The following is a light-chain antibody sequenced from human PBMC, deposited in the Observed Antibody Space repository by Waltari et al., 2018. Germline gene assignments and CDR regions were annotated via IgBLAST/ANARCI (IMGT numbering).Light chain of an antibody. J-gene: IGLJ2*01. V-gene: IGLV2-14*01. CDR1: NSDIGSYSY. CDR3: SSYTGRGTVI. Sequence: QSVLTQPASVSGSPGQSITIPCTGTNSDIGSYSYVSWYQQYPGKAPKLIIYDLTERPSGVSTRVSGSKSGNTSSLTISGLQADDEADYFCSSYTGRGTVIFGRGTMVTVL. CDR2: DLT.